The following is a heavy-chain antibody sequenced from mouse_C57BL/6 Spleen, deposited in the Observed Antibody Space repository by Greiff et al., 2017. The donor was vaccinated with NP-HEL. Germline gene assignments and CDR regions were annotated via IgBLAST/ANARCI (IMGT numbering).Heavy chain of an antibody. V-gene: IGHV1-55*01. CDR3: ARRGTNWEDFDY. CDR2: IYPGSGST. J-gene: IGHJ2*01. Sequence: QVHVKQSGAELVKPGASVKMSCKASGYTFTSYWITWVKQRPGQGLEWIGDIYPGSGSTNYNEKFKSKATLTVDTSSSTAYMQLSSLTSEDSAVYYCARRGTNWEDFDYWGQGTTLTVSS. CDR1: GYTFTSYW. D-gene: IGHD4-1*01.